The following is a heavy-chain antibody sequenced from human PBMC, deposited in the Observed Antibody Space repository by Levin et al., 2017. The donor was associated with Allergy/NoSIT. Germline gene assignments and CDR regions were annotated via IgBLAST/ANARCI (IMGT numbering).Heavy chain of an antibody. V-gene: IGHV1-69*04. CDR2: TVPSLGIA. CDR3: EREEWDSFYSPNCFDI. D-gene: IGHD1-26*01. Sequence: SVKVSCKASGGTFTSYTFSWVRQAPGQGLEWVGRTVPSLGIANYAQKFQGRVTMTADKSTSTAYMELNSLRSEDTAVYFCEREEWDSFYSPNCFDIWGQGTVVTVSS. CDR1: GGTFTSYT. J-gene: IGHJ3*02.